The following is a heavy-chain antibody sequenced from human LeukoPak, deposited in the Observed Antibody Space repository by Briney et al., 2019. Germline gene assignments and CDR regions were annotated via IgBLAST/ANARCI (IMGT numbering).Heavy chain of an antibody. CDR3: ARDNRRVVIPNWFDP. J-gene: IGHJ5*02. CDR1: GGSTTNYY. CDR2: IYHSGRT. D-gene: IGHD3-3*01. V-gene: IGHV4-38-2*02. Sequence: SETLSLTCTVSGGSTTNYYWGWIRQPPGKGLEWLGSIYHSGRTYYNPSLKSRVTISLDTSKNQFSLKLSSVTAADTAVYYCARDNRRVVIPNWFDPWGQGTLVTVSS.